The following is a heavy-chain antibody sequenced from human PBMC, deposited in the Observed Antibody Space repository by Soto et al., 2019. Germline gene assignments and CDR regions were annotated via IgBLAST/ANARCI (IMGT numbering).Heavy chain of an antibody. CDR1: GDSMTTVGYY. CDR3: TRGDY. CDR2: ISYSGST. Sequence: QVQLQESGPGLVKPSQTLSLPCTVSGDSMTTVGYYWTWIRQHPGQGLEWIGFISYSGSTYYSSSLKGRVAISADKSKNQFSLKLNSVTAADTAVYYCTRGDYWGQGTLVTVSS. V-gene: IGHV4-31*03. J-gene: IGHJ4*02.